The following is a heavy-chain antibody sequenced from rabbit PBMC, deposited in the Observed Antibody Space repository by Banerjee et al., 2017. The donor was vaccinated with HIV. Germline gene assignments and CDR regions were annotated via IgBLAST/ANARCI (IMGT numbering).Heavy chain of an antibody. CDR1: GFSFSGGYD. V-gene: IGHV1S45*01. CDR3: MRYGTGWGDNL. CDR2: IDSGSSGTR. D-gene: IGHD4-1*01. J-gene: IGHJ6*01. Sequence: QEQLEESGGDLVKPEGSLTLTCTASGFSFSGGYDMCWVRQAPGKGLEWIACIDSGSSGTRWYASWAKGRFTISKTSSTTVTLQMTSLTAADTATYFCMRYGTGWGDNLWGPGTLVTVS.